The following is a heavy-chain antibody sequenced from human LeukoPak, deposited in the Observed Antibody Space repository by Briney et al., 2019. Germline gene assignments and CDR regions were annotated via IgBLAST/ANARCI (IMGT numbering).Heavy chain of an antibody. Sequence: SETLSLTCTVSGGSISSYYWSWIRQPPGKGLEWIEYIYYSGSTNYNPSLKSRVTISVDTSKNQFSLKPSSVTAADTAVYYCARNEGSGYSALDAFDIWGQGTMVTVSS. CDR3: ARNEGSGYSALDAFDI. J-gene: IGHJ3*02. V-gene: IGHV4-59*01. D-gene: IGHD3-22*01. CDR2: IYYSGST. CDR1: GGSISSYY.